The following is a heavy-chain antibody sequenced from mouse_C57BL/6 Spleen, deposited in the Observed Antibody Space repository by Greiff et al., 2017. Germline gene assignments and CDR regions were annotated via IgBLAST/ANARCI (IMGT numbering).Heavy chain of an antibody. V-gene: IGHV1-52*01. CDR3: ARDYYGSSSYAMDY. Sequence: QVQLQQPGAELVRPGSSVKLSCKASGYTFTSYWMHWVKQRPIQGLEWIGNIDPSDSETHYNQKFKDKATLPVDKSSSTAYMQLSSLTSEDSAVYYCARDYYGSSSYAMDYWGQGTSVTVSS. CDR2: IDPSDSET. D-gene: IGHD1-1*01. J-gene: IGHJ4*01. CDR1: GYTFTSYW.